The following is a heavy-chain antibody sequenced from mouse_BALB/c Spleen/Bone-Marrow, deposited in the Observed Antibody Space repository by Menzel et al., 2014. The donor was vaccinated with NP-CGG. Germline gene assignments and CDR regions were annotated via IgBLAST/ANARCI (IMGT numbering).Heavy chain of an antibody. Sequence: VQLQQSGAELVKPGASVKLSCTASGFNIKDTYMHWVKQRPEQGLEWIGRIDPANGNTKYDPKFQGEATITADISSNTAYLQLSSLTSEDTAVYYCATMITDWYFDVWGAGTTVTVSS. CDR3: ATMITDWYFDV. J-gene: IGHJ1*01. D-gene: IGHD2-4*01. V-gene: IGHV14-3*02. CDR1: GFNIKDTY. CDR2: IDPANGNT.